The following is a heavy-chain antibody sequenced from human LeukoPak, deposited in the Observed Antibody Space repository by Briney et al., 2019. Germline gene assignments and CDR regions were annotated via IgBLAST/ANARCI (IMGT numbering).Heavy chain of an antibody. Sequence: GGSLRLSCAASGFTFSSNAMSWVRQAPGKGLEWVSTISGGGGSTFYADSVKGRFTISRDNSKNTLYLQMNSLRAEDTAVYYCASMNGHAFDIWGQGTRVTVSS. CDR3: ASMNGHAFDI. D-gene: IGHD2-8*01. CDR1: GFTFSSNA. J-gene: IGHJ3*02. V-gene: IGHV3-23*01. CDR2: ISGGGGST.